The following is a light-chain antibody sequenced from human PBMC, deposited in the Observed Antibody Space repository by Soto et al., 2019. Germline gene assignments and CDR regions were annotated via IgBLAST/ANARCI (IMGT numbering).Light chain of an antibody. J-gene: IGLJ1*01. CDR1: SSDVGDYNY. CDR3: SSYASSSTPYV. Sequence: QSALTQPASVSGSPGQSITISCTGTSSDVGDYNYVSWYQQHQGKAPKLMIYEVSNRPSGVSNRFSGSKSGNTASLTISGLQAEDEADDYCSSYASSSTPYVFGTGTKLTVL. V-gene: IGLV2-14*01. CDR2: EVS.